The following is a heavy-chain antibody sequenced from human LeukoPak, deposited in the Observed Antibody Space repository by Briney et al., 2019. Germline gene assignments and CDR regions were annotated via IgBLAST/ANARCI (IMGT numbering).Heavy chain of an antibody. Sequence: GGSLRLSCAASGFTFSSYGMHWVRQAPGKGLEWVANIKQDGSEKYYVDSVKGRFTISRDNAKNSLYLQMNSLRAEDTAVYYCAASRGSGWYYFDYWGQGTLVTVSS. D-gene: IGHD6-19*01. V-gene: IGHV3-7*01. CDR2: IKQDGSEK. CDR3: AASRGSGWYYFDY. J-gene: IGHJ4*02. CDR1: GFTFSSYG.